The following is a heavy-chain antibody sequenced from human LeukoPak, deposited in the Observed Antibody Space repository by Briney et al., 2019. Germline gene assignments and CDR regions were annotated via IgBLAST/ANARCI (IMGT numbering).Heavy chain of an antibody. D-gene: IGHD2-2*01. CDR3: ARDWPPTPIIVVVPAAIYGMDV. CDR2: IIPIFGTA. CDR1: GGTFSSYA. J-gene: IGHJ6*02. V-gene: IGHV1-69*01. Sequence: ASVKVSCKASGGTFSSYAISWVRQAPGQGLEWMGGIIPIFGTANYAQKFQGRVTITADESTSTAYMELSSLRSEDTAVYYCARDWPPTPIIVVVPAAIYGMDVWGRGTTVTVSS.